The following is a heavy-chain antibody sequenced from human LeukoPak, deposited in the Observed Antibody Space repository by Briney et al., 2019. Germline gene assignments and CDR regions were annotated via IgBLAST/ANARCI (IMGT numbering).Heavy chain of an antibody. D-gene: IGHD2-15*01. V-gene: IGHV4-34*01. CDR1: GGSFSGYY. CDR3: ARRQEPRGSGYYYYYYMDV. Sequence: PSETLSLTCAVYGGSFSGYYWSWIRQPPGKGLEWIGEINHSGSTNYNPSLKSRVTISVDTSKNQFSLKLSSVTAADTAVYYCARRQEPRGSGYYYYYYMDVWGKGTTVTISS. J-gene: IGHJ6*03. CDR2: INHSGST.